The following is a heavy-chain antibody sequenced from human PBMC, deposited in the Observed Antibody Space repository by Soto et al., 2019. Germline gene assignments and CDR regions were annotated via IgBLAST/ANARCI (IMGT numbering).Heavy chain of an antibody. V-gene: IGHV3-23*01. D-gene: IGHD1-26*01. CDR1: GFTFTSYA. J-gene: IGHJ2*01. CDR3: AKVPITSIVGARLKDWYFDL. CDR2: ISGGGGST. Sequence: EVQLLESGGGLVQPGGSLRLSCAASGFTFTSYAMSWVRQAPGKGLEWVSAISGGGGSTYYADSVKGRFTISRDNSKNTLYLEMNSLRAEDTALYYCAKVPITSIVGARLKDWYFDLWGRGTLVTVSS.